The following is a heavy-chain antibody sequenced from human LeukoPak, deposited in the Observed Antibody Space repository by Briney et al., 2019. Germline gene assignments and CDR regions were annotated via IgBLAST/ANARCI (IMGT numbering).Heavy chain of an antibody. CDR2: IYYSGST. Sequence: SETLSLTCTVSGGSISSSSYYWGWIRQPPGKGLEWIGSIYYSGSTNYNPSLKSRVTISVDTSKNQLSLKLSSVTAADTAVYYCARGDVVVPAALTYWGQGTLVTVSS. J-gene: IGHJ4*02. CDR3: ARGDVVVPAALTY. CDR1: GGSISSSSYY. V-gene: IGHV4-39*07. D-gene: IGHD2-2*01.